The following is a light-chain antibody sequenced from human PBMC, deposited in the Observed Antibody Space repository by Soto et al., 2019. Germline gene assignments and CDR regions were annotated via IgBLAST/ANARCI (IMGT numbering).Light chain of an antibody. Sequence: EIVLTQSPVTLSVSPGERATLFCRASQSASTNLAWYQHKPGQAPRLLIYGASTRATAIPARFSDSGSGTEFTLTINSLESEDFAVYYCQHYNSWPRIAFGQGTRLEIK. CDR1: QSASTN. J-gene: IGKJ5*01. CDR3: QHYNSWPRIA. CDR2: GAS. V-gene: IGKV3-15*01.